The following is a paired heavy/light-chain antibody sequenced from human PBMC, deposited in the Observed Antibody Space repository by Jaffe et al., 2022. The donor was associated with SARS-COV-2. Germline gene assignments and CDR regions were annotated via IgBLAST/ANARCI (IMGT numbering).Heavy chain of an antibody. J-gene: IGHJ4*02. Sequence: QLQLQESGSGLVKPSQTLSLTCAVSGGSISSDDYSWSWIRQPPGKGLEWIGYIYHTGSTYYNPSLKSRVSISVDRSKNRFSLKLSSVTAADTAVYFCARATTVVTAGPPYHFDYWGQGTLVTVSS. V-gene: IGHV4-30-2*01. CDR3: ARATTVVTAGPPYHFDY. CDR2: IYHTGST. CDR1: GGSISSDDYS. D-gene: IGHD4-17*01.
Light chain of an antibody. V-gene: IGKV2-28*01. J-gene: IGKJ2*01. CDR3: MQALESPPT. Sequence: DIVMTQSPLSLPVTPGEPASISCRSSQSLLHSIGYNYLDWYLQKPGQSPQLLIYLGSNRASGVPDRFSGSGSGTDFTLKISRVEAEDVGVYYCMQALESPPTFGPGTKLEIK. CDR2: LGS. CDR1: QSLLHSIGYNY.